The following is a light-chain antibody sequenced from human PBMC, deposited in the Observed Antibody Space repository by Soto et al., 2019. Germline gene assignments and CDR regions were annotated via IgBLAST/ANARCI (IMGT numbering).Light chain of an antibody. V-gene: IGKV3-20*01. Sequence: EIVLTQSPGTLSLSPGERATLSCRASQSVSSSYLAWYQQKPGQAPRLLIYGASSRATGIPDRFSGSGSGKDFTPPVSRLEPEDFAVYYSQKYGSSPRTFGQGTKLEIK. CDR3: QKYGSSPRT. CDR2: GAS. J-gene: IGKJ2*01. CDR1: QSVSSSY.